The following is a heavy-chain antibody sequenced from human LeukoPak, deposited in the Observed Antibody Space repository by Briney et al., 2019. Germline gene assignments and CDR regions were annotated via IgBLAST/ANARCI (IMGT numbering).Heavy chain of an antibody. CDR1: GLTVSSNY. J-gene: IGHJ4*02. Sequence: GGSLRLSCAASGLTVSSNYMSWVRQAPGKGLEWVSVIYSGGSTYYADSVKGRFTISRDNSKNTLYLQMNSLRAEDTAVYYCARDLRQAGWAFDYWGQGTLVTVSS. D-gene: IGHD6-19*01. V-gene: IGHV3-53*01. CDR2: IYSGGST. CDR3: ARDLRQAGWAFDY.